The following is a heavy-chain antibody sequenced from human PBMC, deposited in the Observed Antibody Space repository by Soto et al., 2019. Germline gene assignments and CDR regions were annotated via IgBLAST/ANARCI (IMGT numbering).Heavy chain of an antibody. CDR3: ASLGAVKVKTGLNDAFDI. D-gene: IGHD1-1*01. CDR1: GFTFSSYW. CDR2: IKQDGSEK. Sequence: EVQLVESGGGLVQPGGSLRLSCAASGFTFSSYWMSWVRQAPGKGLEWVANIKQDGSEKYYVDSVKGRFTISRDNAKNSLYLQMNSLRAEDTAVYYCASLGAVKVKTGLNDAFDIWGQGTMVTVSS. V-gene: IGHV3-7*05. J-gene: IGHJ3*02.